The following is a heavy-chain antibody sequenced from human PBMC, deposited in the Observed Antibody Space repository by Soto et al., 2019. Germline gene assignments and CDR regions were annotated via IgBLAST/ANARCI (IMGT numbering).Heavy chain of an antibody. CDR3: VRDVTGGYSFGC. Sequence: EVQLVESGGGLVQPGGSLRLSCAASGFIFSNYWMYWVRQAPGKGLEWVANIKLDGSEKYYVESVKGRFTISRDNDRNSLYLKMNSLRAEDTAVYYCVRDVTGGYSFGCWGQGTLVTVSS. CDR1: GFIFSNYW. D-gene: IGHD5-18*01. J-gene: IGHJ4*02. CDR2: IKLDGSEK. V-gene: IGHV3-7*05.